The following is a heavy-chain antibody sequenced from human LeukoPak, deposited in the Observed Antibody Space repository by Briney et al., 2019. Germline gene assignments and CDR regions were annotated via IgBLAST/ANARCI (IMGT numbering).Heavy chain of an antibody. J-gene: IGHJ4*02. Sequence: GGSLRLSCAASGFTFSNAWMSWVRQAPGKGLEWVGRIKSKTDGGTTDYAAPVKGRFTISRDDSKNTLYLQMNSLKTEDTAVYYCTTDLFHRGPGHYDSSGYPDYWGQGTLVTVSS. CDR3: TTDLFHRGPGHYDSSGYPDY. V-gene: IGHV3-15*01. CDR1: GFTFSNAW. D-gene: IGHD3-22*01. CDR2: IKSKTDGGTT.